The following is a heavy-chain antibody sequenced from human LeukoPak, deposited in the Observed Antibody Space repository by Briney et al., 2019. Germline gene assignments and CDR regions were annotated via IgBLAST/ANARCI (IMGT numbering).Heavy chain of an antibody. J-gene: IGHJ5*02. CDR3: ARGPFQDEWILEWFLRNWFDP. CDR2: MNPNSGNT. CDR1: GYTFTSYD. Sequence: ASLKVSSKASGYTFTSYDINWVRQATGQGLEWMGWMNPNSGNTGYAQKFQGRVTMTRNTSISTAYMELSSLRSEDTAVYYCARGPFQDEWILEWFLRNWFDPWGQGTLVTVSS. V-gene: IGHV1-8*01. D-gene: IGHD3-3*01.